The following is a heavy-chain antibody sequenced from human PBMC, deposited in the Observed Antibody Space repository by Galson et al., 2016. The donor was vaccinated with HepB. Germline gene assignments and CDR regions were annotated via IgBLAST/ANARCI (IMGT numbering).Heavy chain of an antibody. CDR3: AKDHVSNWHPYYFDH. Sequence: SLRLSCAASGFDFSTYVMNWVRQAPGTGLEWASGISGSGGSTFYADSVKGRFTISRDNSKKTVYLQMHSLRAEDTAVYFCAKDHVSNWHPYYFDHWGQGALVIVSS. CDR2: ISGSGGST. CDR1: GFDFSTYV. J-gene: IGHJ4*02. V-gene: IGHV3-23*01. D-gene: IGHD6-13*01.